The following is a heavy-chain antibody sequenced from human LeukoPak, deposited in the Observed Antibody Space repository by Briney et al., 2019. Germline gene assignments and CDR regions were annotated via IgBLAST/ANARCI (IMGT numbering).Heavy chain of an antibody. J-gene: IGHJ4*02. CDR2: IYYSGST. Sequence: SETLSLTCAVYGGSFSGYYWSWIRQPPGKGLEWIGYIYYSGSTNYNPSLKSRVTISVDTSKNQFSLKLSSVTAADTAVYYCARGPYILTGHFDYWGQGTLVTVSS. D-gene: IGHD3-9*01. CDR1: GGSFSGYY. CDR3: ARGPYILTGHFDY. V-gene: IGHV4-59*01.